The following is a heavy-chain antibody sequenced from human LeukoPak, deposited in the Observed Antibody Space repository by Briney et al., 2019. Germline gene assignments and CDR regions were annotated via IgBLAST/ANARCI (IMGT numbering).Heavy chain of an antibody. D-gene: IGHD3-10*01. CDR2: VIPIFGTA. J-gene: IGHJ3*02. V-gene: IGHV1-69*05. CDR1: GGTFSSYA. CDR3: ARADPGYYYGSGEVFDI. Sequence: SVKVSCKASGGTFSSYAISWVRQAPGQGLEWMGGVIPIFGTANYAQKFQGRVTITTDESTSTAYMELSSLRSEDTAVYHCARADPGYYYGSGEVFDIWGQGTMVTVSS.